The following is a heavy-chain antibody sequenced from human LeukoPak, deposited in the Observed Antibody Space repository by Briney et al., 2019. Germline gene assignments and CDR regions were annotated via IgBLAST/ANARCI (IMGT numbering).Heavy chain of an antibody. J-gene: IGHJ4*02. CDR1: GYTFTGYY. Sequence: ASVKVSCKASGYTFTGYYMHWVRQAPGQGLEGMGWISAYNGNTNYAQKLQGRVTMTTDTSTSTAYMELRSLRSDDTAVYYCARDGLGAQSDYWGQGTLVTVSS. V-gene: IGHV1-18*04. CDR2: ISAYNGNT. CDR3: ARDGLGAQSDY. D-gene: IGHD4/OR15-4a*01.